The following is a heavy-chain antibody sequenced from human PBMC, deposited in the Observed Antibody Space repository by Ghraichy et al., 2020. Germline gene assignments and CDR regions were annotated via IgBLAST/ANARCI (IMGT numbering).Heavy chain of an antibody. V-gene: IGHV3-33*01. CDR3: ARDRMATMYYFDY. J-gene: IGHJ4*02. CDR2: IWYDGSNK. CDR1: GFTFSSYG. Sequence: GGSLRLSCAASGFTFSSYGMHWVRQAPGKGLEWVAVIWYDGSNKYYADSVKGRFTISRDNSKNTLYLQMNSLRAEDTAVYYCARDRMATMYYFDYWGQGTLVTVSS. D-gene: IGHD5-24*01.